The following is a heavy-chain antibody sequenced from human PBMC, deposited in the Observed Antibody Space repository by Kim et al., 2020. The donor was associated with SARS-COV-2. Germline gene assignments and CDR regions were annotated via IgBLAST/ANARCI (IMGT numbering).Heavy chain of an antibody. CDR3: ARKRGVLEYYDFWSGHKGWFDP. D-gene: IGHD3-3*01. CDR1: GYTFTSYA. V-gene: IGHV7-4-1*02. CDR2: INTNTGNP. J-gene: IGHJ5*02. Sequence: ASVKVSCKASGYTFTSYAMNWVRQAPGQGLEWMGWINTNTGNPTYAQGFTGRFVFSLDTSVSTAYLQISSLKAEDTAVYYCARKRGVLEYYDFWSGHKGWFDPWGQGTLVTVSS.